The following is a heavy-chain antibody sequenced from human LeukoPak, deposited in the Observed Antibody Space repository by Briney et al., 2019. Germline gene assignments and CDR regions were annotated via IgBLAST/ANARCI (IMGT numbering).Heavy chain of an antibody. CDR3: ARVIGGTSSYYFDY. V-gene: IGHV3-30*03. CDR1: GFTFSSYG. D-gene: IGHD2-2*01. Sequence: PGRSLRLSCAASGFTFSSYGMHWVRQAPGKGLEWVAVISYDGSNKYYADSVKGRFTISRDNSKNTLYLQMNSLRAEDTAVYYCARVIGGTSSYYFDYWGQGTLVTVSS. J-gene: IGHJ4*02. CDR2: ISYDGSNK.